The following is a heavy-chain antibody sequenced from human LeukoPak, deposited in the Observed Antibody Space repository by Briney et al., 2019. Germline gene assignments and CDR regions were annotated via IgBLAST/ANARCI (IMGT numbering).Heavy chain of an antibody. V-gene: IGHV4-34*01. CDR1: GGSFSGYY. CDR3: ARSSWNYVRWFDP. J-gene: IGHJ5*02. D-gene: IGHD1-7*01. Sequence: PSETLSLTCAVYGGSFSGYYWSWIRQPPGKGLEWIGEINHSGSTNYNPSLKSRVTISVDTSKNQFSLKLSSVTAADTAVYYCARSSWNYVRWFDPWGQGALVTVSS. CDR2: INHSGST.